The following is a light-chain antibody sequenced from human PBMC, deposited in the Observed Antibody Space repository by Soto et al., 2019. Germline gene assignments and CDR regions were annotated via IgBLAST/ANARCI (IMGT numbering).Light chain of an antibody. CDR3: SSYTGSSTLEVV. V-gene: IGLV1-40*01. Sequence: QSVLTQPPSVSGAPGQRITISCTGDSSNIGTGYDVHWYQHIPGTAPKLLIFGNDNRPSGVPDRFSGSKSGTSASLAITGLQAEDEAEYYCSSYTGSSTLEVVFGGGTKVTVL. J-gene: IGLJ2*01. CDR2: GND. CDR1: SSNIGTGYD.